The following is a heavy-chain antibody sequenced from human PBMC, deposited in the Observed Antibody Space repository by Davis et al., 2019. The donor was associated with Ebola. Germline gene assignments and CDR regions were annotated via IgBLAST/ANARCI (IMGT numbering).Heavy chain of an antibody. J-gene: IGHJ3*02. CDR2: IKEDGSAT. CDR1: GFSFSTHW. D-gene: IGHD3-22*01. Sequence: GESLKISCAASGFSFSTHWMSWVRQAPGKGLEWVANIKEDGSATNYVDSVKGRFTISRDNAKKSLYLQLNSLRADDTAMYYCARDYYDNSGDGFDIWGQGTMVTVSS. V-gene: IGHV3-7*01. CDR3: ARDYYDNSGDGFDI.